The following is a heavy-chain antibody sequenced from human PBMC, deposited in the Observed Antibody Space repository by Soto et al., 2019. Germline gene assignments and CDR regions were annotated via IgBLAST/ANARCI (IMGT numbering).Heavy chain of an antibody. J-gene: IGHJ3*02. CDR2: ISAYNGNT. CDR3: ARTWRDAFDI. CDR1: GYIFTSYG. V-gene: IGHV1-18*01. Sequence: GASVKVSCKASGYIFTSYGTICVRQAPGQGLEWMGWISAYNGNTNYAQKLQGRVTMTTDTSTSTAYMELRSLRSDDTAVYYCARTWRDAFDIWGEGTMVTVS.